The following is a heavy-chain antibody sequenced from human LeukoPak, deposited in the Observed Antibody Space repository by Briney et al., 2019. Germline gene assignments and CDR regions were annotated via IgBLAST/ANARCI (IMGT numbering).Heavy chain of an antibody. Sequence: SQTLSLTCAVSGGSISSGGYSWSWIRQPPGKGLEWIGYIYHSGSTYYNPSLKNRVTISVDRSKNQFSLKLSSVTAADTAVYYCARSIAAPAGPNWFDPWGQGTLVTVSS. J-gene: IGHJ5*02. D-gene: IGHD6-6*01. CDR3: ARSIAAPAGPNWFDP. V-gene: IGHV4-30-2*01. CDR1: GGSISSGGYS. CDR2: IYHSGST.